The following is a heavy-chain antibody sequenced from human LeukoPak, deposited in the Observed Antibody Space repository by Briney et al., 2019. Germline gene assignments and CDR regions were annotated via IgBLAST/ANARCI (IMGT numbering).Heavy chain of an antibody. CDR1: GGSFSVYY. V-gene: IGHV4-34*01. CDR3: ARGPSLPLSITAAVIIDY. Sequence: SETLSLTCAVYGGSFSVYYWSWIRQPPGKGLEGIGEINHRGSTNYNPSLKSRVTISVDTSKNQFSLKLSSVTAADTAVYYCARGPSLPLSITAAVIIDYWGQGTLVTVSS. D-gene: IGHD6-13*01. J-gene: IGHJ4*02. CDR2: INHRGST.